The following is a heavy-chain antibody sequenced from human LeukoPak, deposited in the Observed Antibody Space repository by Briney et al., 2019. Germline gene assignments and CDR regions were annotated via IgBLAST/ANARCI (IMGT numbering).Heavy chain of an antibody. Sequence: GGSLRLSCAASGFTFSGSAMHWVRQASGKGLEGVGRIRSKTNSYATSYAASVKGMFALARDDSKTTAYLQMNSLKTEDTAVYYCTRYNVGFESWGQGTLVTVSS. J-gene: IGHJ4*02. CDR1: GFTFSGSA. CDR2: IRSKTNSYAT. V-gene: IGHV3-73*01. CDR3: TRYNVGFES. D-gene: IGHD1-1*01.